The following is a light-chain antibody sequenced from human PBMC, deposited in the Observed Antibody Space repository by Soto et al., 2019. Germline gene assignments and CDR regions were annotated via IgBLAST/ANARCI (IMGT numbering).Light chain of an antibody. V-gene: IGKV3-20*01. J-gene: IGKJ5*01. CDR1: RNVNNND. CDR3: QQYGSSPVT. Sequence: EIVLMQSPVTLSLSPGERATLSCRASRNVNNNDLAWYQQRRGQAPRLLIYGASSRATGIPDRFSASGSGTDFTLTISRLEPEDFALYFCQQYGSSPVTFDQGTRLEMK. CDR2: GAS.